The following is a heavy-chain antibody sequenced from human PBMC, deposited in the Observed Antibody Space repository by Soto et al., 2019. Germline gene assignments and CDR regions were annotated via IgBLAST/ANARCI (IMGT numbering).Heavy chain of an antibody. V-gene: IGHV3-30*18. CDR3: AKGRRPCLVTSDFNY. CDR2: VSHDGRNT. J-gene: IGHJ4*02. D-gene: IGHD6-19*01. Sequence: VQLVESGGGVVQPGRSLRLSCAASGFTFSDYAMHWVRQAPGKGLEWVAVVSHDGRNTHYADSVKGRFTISRASSKNTVSLEMTSLRAEDTAVYYCAKGRRPCLVTSDFNYCGQGALVTVSS. CDR1: GFTFSDYA.